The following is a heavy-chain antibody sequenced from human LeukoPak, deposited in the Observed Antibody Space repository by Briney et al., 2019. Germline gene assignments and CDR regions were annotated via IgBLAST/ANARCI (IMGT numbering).Heavy chain of an antibody. J-gene: IGHJ4*02. D-gene: IGHD6-25*01. CDR1: GGSISSSSYY. CDR3: ARGSAAFLDFDY. Sequence: SEPLSLTCTVSGGSISSSSYYWGWIRQPPGKGLEWIGSIYYSGSTYYNPSLKSRVTISVDTSKNQFSLKLSSVTAADTAVYYCARGSAAFLDFDYWGQGTLVTVSS. V-gene: IGHV4-39*07. CDR2: IYYSGST.